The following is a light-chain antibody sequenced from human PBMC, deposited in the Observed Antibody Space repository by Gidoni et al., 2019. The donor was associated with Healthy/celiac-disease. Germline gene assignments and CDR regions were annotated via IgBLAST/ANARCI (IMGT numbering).Light chain of an antibody. Sequence: EIVLQQSPATLSLSPGERATLPCRASQSVSSYLAWYQQKPGQAPRLLIYDASNMATGIPARFSGSGSGTDFTLTISSLEPEDFAVYYCQQRSNWPPAFGPGTKVDIK. CDR2: DAS. V-gene: IGKV3-11*01. CDR3: QQRSNWPPA. J-gene: IGKJ3*01. CDR1: QSVSSY.